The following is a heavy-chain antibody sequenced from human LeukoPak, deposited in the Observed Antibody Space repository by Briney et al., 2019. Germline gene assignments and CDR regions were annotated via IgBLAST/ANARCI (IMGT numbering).Heavy chain of an antibody. CDR3: VKDKASKVVPAAALDY. J-gene: IGHJ4*02. CDR1: GFTVSSNY. D-gene: IGHD2-2*01. CDR2: IYSGGNT. Sequence: TGGSLRLSCAASGFTVSSNYMSWIRQAPGKGLEWVSVIYSGGNTYYADSVKGRFTISRDNSKNTLYLQMSSLRAEDTAVYYCVKDKASKVVPAAALDYWGQGTLVTVSS. V-gene: IGHV3-66*01.